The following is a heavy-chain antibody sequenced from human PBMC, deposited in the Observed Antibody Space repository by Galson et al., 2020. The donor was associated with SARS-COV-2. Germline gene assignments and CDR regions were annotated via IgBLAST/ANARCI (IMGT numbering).Heavy chain of an antibody. CDR2: ISSDGSNK. V-gene: IGHV3-30*04. CDR1: GFTSSSSA. J-gene: IGHJ4*02. D-gene: IGHD6-25*01. Sequence: GESPKISCAASGFTSSSSARHWVRQAPGKGLEWVAVISSDGSNKHYADSVKGRFTTSRDNSKKTLYLQTNSLRAEDTAVYYCGREIVAGGSGWSLFDYWGQGTLVTVSS. CDR3: GREIVAGGSGWSLFDY.